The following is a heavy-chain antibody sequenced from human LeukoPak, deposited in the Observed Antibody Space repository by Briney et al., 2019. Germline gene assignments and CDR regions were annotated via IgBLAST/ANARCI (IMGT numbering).Heavy chain of an antibody. CDR2: MYKGGST. Sequence: GGSLTLSCAASGFTVSSNHMSWVRQAQGKGLEWVSVMYKGGSTYYADSVKGRFTISRDNSKNTVYLQMNSLRAEDTAVYYCATGGPYSGSYFDYWGQGTMVTVSS. J-gene: IGHJ4*02. V-gene: IGHV3-66*01. D-gene: IGHD1-26*01. CDR1: GFTVSSNH. CDR3: ATGGPYSGSYFDY.